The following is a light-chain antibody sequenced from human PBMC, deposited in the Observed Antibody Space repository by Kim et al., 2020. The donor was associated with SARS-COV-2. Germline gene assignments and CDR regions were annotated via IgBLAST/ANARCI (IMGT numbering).Light chain of an antibody. Sequence: QSALTQPASVSGSPGQSITISCTGTSSDIDDYNYVSWYQQHPGKAPKLMIYEVTKRPSGVSYRFSGSKSGNTASLTISGLQAEDEADYYCSSYTSSSDLMVFGGGTQLTVL. CDR1: SSDIDDYNY. V-gene: IGLV2-14*01. CDR2: EVT. CDR3: SSYTSSSDLMV. J-gene: IGLJ3*02.